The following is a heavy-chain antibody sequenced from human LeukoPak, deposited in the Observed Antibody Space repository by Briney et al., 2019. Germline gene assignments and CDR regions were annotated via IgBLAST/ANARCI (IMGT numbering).Heavy chain of an antibody. D-gene: IGHD2-15*01. Sequence: GASVKVSCKASGYTFTSYGISWVRQAPGQGLEWMGWISAYNGNTNYAQKLQGRVTMTTDTSTSTAYMELRSLRSDDTAVYYCARAGCSGGSCTYYYYYYMDVWGKGTTVTVSS. J-gene: IGHJ6*03. CDR2: ISAYNGNT. CDR1: GYTFTSYG. V-gene: IGHV1-18*01. CDR3: ARAGCSGGSCTYYYYYYMDV.